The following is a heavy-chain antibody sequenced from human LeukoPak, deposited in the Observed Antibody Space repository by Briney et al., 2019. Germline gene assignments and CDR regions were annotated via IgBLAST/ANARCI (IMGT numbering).Heavy chain of an antibody. D-gene: IGHD3-3*01. J-gene: IGHJ4*02. V-gene: IGHV4-4*02. CDR3: AGEGGFYRPLDY. CDR2: VHLDGRT. CDR1: GGSVISTNW. Sequence: SETLSLTCGVSGGSVISTNWWTWVRQPPGKGLEWIGEVHLDGRTNYNPSLESRLTISVDLSENHVSLKLTSVTAADTAVYYCAGEGGFYRPLDYSGQGTLVTVSS.